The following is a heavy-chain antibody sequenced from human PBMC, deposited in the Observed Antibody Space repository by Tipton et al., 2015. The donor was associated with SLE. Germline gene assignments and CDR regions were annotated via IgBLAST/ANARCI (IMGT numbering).Heavy chain of an antibody. CDR3: ARVGSSWPYFDH. D-gene: IGHD6-13*01. CDR2: INHIGST. V-gene: IGHV4-34*01. Sequence: TLSLTCAVYGGSFSGYYWSWIRQPPGKGLEWIGEINHIGSTNYNPSFKSRVSISVDTSKNQFSLKLRSVAAADTAVYYCARVGSSWPYFDHWGQGTLVTVST. J-gene: IGHJ4*02. CDR1: GGSFSGYY.